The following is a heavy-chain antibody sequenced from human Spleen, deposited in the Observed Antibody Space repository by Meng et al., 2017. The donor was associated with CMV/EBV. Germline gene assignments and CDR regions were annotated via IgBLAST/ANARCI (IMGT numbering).Heavy chain of an antibody. D-gene: IGHD3-10*01. CDR2: INSDGSST. CDR3: ARDPTSLLWFGEVDY. V-gene: IGHV3-74*01. Sequence: GGSLRLSCAASGFTFSSYWMHWVRQAPGKGLVWVSRINSDGSSTSYADSVKGRFTISRDNAKNTLYLQMNSLRAEDTAVYYCARDPTSLLWFGEVDYWGQGTLVTVSS. J-gene: IGHJ4*02. CDR1: GFTFSSYW.